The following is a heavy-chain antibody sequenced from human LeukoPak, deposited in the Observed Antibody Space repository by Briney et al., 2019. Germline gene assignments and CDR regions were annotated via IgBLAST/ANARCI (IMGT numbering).Heavy chain of an antibody. CDR3: ARVGSSGCFDY. CDR1: GFTVSSNY. V-gene: IGHV3-53*01. J-gene: IGHJ4*02. CDR2: IYSGGST. Sequence: GGSLRLSCAASGFTVSSNYMSWVRQAPGKGLEWVSVIYSGGSTYYADSVKGRFTISRDNSKNTLYLQMNSLGAEDTAVYYCARVGSSGCFDYWGQGTLVTVSS. D-gene: IGHD6-19*01.